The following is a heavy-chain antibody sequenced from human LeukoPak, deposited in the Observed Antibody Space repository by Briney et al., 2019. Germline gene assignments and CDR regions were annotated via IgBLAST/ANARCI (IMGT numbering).Heavy chain of an antibody. J-gene: IGHJ4*02. CDR1: GGSISSYY. CDR3: ARAALYFDGAGYSYYFDY. V-gene: IGHV4-59*01. CDR2: IYNSGST. D-gene: IGHD3-22*01. Sequence: SETLSLTCTVSGGSISSYYWSWIRQPPRKGLEWIGNIYNSGSTNFNPSLKSRVTMSVDPSKNQFSLRLSSVTAADTAVYFCARAALYFDGAGYSYYFDYWGQGTLVTVSS.